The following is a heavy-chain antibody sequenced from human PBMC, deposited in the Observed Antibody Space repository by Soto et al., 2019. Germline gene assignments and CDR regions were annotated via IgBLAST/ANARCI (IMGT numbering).Heavy chain of an antibody. V-gene: IGHV4-4*07. CDR3: AKGRGFYSDNYFDP. Sequence: SETLSLTCSVSLDSISNSYWTWIRQPAGKGLEWIGHIYSSGNANYNPSLKSRVTMSLDTSKNQFSLSLKSVTAADTAIYYCAKGRGFYSDNYFDPCVQVTKVT. D-gene: IGHD3-22*01. J-gene: IGHJ5*02. CDR1: LDSISNSY. CDR2: IYSSGNA.